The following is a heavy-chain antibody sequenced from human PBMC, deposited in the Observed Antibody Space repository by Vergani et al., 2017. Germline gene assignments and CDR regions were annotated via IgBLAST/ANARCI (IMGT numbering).Heavy chain of an antibody. J-gene: IGHJ4*02. V-gene: IGHV4-59*01. CDR2: IYYNGST. Sequence: QVQLPESGPGLVKPSETLSLTCTVSGGTISNYYWSWIRQPPGKGLEWVGYIYYNGSTNYNPSLKSRVTISVDTSKNQFSLKLSSVTAADTAVYYCAREPNYWGQGTLVTVSS. CDR1: GGTISNYY. CDR3: AREPNY.